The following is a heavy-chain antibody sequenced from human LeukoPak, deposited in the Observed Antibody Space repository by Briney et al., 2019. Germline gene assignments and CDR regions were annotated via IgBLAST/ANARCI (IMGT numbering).Heavy chain of an antibody. Sequence: GGSLRLSCAASGFAFSSYSMNWVRQAPGKGLEWISTVRSDSSYIYYADSVKGRFTISRDNAQNSLYLQMNSLRAEDTAVYYCARDYDSSGSYYYYAMDVWGRGTTVTVSS. CDR2: VRSDSSYI. CDR1: GFAFSSYS. CDR3: ARDYDSSGSYYYYAMDV. D-gene: IGHD3-22*01. J-gene: IGHJ6*02. V-gene: IGHV3-21*01.